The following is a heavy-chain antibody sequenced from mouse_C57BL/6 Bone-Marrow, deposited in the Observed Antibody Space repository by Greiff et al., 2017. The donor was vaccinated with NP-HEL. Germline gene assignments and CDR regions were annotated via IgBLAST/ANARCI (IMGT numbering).Heavy chain of an antibody. CDR1: GFTFSSYA. D-gene: IGHD1-1*01. CDR3: ARFDYYGSR. CDR2: ISDGGSYT. Sequence: EVQLVESGGGLVKPGGSLKLSCAASGFTFSSYAMSWVRQTPEKRLEWVATISDGGSYTYYPDNVKGRFTISRDNAKNNLYLQMSHLKSEDTAMYYCARFDYYGSRGGQGTLVTVSA. J-gene: IGHJ3*01. V-gene: IGHV5-4*01.